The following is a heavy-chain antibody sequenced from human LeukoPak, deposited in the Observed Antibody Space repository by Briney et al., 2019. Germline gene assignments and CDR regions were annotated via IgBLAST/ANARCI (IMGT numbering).Heavy chain of an antibody. CDR3: ARDSYGSGSNHDY. Sequence: SETLSLTCTVSGGSISSYYWSWIRQPPGKGLEWIGYIYYSGSTNYNPSLKSRVTISVDTSKNQFSLSLTSVTVADTAVYYCARDSYGSGSNHDYWGQGTLVTVSS. CDR1: GGSISSYY. V-gene: IGHV4-59*12. CDR2: IYYSGST. J-gene: IGHJ4*02. D-gene: IGHD3-10*01.